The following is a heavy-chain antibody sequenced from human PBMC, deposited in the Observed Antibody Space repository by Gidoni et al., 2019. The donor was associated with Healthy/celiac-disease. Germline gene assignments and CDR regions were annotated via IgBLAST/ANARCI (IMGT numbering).Heavy chain of an antibody. V-gene: IGHV3-30*02. CDR2: IRYDGSNK. CDR3: AKASIPYYYDSSGYYGDY. J-gene: IGHJ4*02. Sequence: QVQLVESGGGVVQPGGSLRLSCAASGFTFSSYGMHWVRQAPGKGLEWVAFIRYDGSNKYYADSVKGRFTISRDNSKNTLYLQMNSLRAEDTAVYYCAKASIPYYYDSSGYYGDYWGQGTLVTVSS. CDR1: GFTFSSYG. D-gene: IGHD3-22*01.